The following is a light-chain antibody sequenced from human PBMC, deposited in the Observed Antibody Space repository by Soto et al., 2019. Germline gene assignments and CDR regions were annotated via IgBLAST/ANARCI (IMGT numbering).Light chain of an antibody. CDR2: SNS. CDR1: SSNIGSNT. J-gene: IGLJ1*01. Sequence: QSALTQPPSASGTPGQRVTISCSGSSSNIGSNTVNWYHQLPGTAPKLLIYSNSQRPSGVPDRFSGSKSGTSASLAISGLQSEDEADYYCAAWDDSLNGYVFGTGTKVTVL. CDR3: AAWDDSLNGYV. V-gene: IGLV1-44*01.